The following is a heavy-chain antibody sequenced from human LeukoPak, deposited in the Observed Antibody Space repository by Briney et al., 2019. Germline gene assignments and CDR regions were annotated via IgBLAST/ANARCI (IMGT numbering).Heavy chain of an antibody. CDR3: AKGDGRDGYNYGY. CDR1: GFTFSSYA. J-gene: IGHJ4*02. V-gene: IGHV3-23*01. Sequence: GGSLRLSCPASGFTFSSYAMSWVRQAPGKGLEWVSAISGSGGSTYYADSVKGRFTISRDNSKNTLYLQMNSLRAEDTAVYYCAKGDGRDGYNYGYWGQGTLVTVSS. D-gene: IGHD5-24*01. CDR2: ISGSGGST.